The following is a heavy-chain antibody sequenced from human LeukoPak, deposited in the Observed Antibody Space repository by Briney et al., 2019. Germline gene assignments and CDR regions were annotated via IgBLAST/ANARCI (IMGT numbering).Heavy chain of an antibody. J-gene: IGHJ4*02. CDR1: GGSISSYY. D-gene: IGHD3-22*01. Sequence: SETLSLTCTVSGGSISSYYWSWIRQPAGKGLEWIGRIYTSGSTNYNPSLKSRVTMSVDTSKNQFSLKLSSVTAADTAVYYCARDTYYYDSSGYSFFDYWGQGTLVTVSS. V-gene: IGHV4-4*07. CDR2: IYTSGST. CDR3: ARDTYYYDSSGYSFFDY.